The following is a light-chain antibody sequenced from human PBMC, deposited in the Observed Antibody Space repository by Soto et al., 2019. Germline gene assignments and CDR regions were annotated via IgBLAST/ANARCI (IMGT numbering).Light chain of an antibody. CDR2: DAS. V-gene: IGKV3-20*01. CDR3: QQYGSTPRT. J-gene: IGKJ1*01. Sequence: TVLTQSPGTLCLSPGDRATLSCRASQSVSSSYLAWYQQKPGQAPRLLIYDASRRATGIPDRFSGSGSGTDFTLTISRLEPEDFAVYYCQQYGSTPRTFGQGTKVDIK. CDR1: QSVSSSY.